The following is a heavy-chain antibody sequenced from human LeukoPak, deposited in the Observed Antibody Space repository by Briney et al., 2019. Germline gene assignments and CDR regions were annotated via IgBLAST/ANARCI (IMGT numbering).Heavy chain of an antibody. D-gene: IGHD2-2*01. CDR1: GGSFSPYY. J-gene: IGHJ5*02. CDR3: ARVPSVVVPSAMWFDP. Sequence: SETLSLTCVVYGGSFSPYYWSWIRQPPGKGLEWIGEINHSGSTNYNPSLKSRVTISVDTSKNQISLKLSSVTAADTAVYYCARVPSVVVPSAMWFDPWGQGTLVTVSS. CDR2: INHSGST. V-gene: IGHV4-34*01.